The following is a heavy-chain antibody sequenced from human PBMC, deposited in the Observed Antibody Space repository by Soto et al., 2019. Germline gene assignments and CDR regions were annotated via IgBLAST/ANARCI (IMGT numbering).Heavy chain of an antibody. CDR2: IYYSGST. J-gene: IGHJ4*02. Sequence: PSETLSLTCTVSGGSINSGGYYWSWIRQHPGKGLEWIVYIYYSGSTYYNPSLKSPATISIDTSKNQFSLKLSSVTAADTAVYYCARAQTIFGIIAVFDYWGQGTLVTVSS. CDR3: ARAQTIFGIIAVFDY. V-gene: IGHV4-31*01. CDR1: GGSINSGGYY. D-gene: IGHD3-3*01.